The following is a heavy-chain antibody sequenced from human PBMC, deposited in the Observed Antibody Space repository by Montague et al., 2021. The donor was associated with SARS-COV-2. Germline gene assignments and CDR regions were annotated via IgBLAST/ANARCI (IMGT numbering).Heavy chain of an antibody. Sequence: SLSLSCSASGFTFSTYALSLFRQAPGKGLEWVSVIYGGGTTTYYADPVKGRFTISRDNSKNTVYMQMDSLKADDTAVYYCAKGAYKFDYWGLGTLVTVSS. CDR3: AKGAYKFDY. J-gene: IGHJ4*02. D-gene: IGHD1-1*01. CDR1: GFTFSTYA. CDR2: IYGGGTTT. V-gene: IGHV3-23*03.